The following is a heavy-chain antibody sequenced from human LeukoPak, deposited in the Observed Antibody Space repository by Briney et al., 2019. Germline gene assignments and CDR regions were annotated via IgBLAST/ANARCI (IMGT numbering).Heavy chain of an antibody. CDR2: ISSSGSTI. V-gene: IGHV3-48*03. CDR3: ARDLGVATTIDYGMDV. Sequence: GGSLRLSCAASGFTFSSYEMNWVRQAPGKGLEWVSYISSSGSTIYYADSVKGRFTISRDNAKNSLYLQMNSLRAEDTAVYYCARDLGVATTIDYGMDVWGQGTTVTVSS. D-gene: IGHD5-12*01. CDR1: GFTFSSYE. J-gene: IGHJ6*02.